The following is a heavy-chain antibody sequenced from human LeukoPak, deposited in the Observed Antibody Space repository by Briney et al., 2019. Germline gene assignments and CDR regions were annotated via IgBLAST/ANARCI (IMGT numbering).Heavy chain of an antibody. V-gene: IGHV1-2*02. D-gene: IGHD5-12*01. Sequence: ASVKVSCKASGYTFTGYYMHWVRQAPGQGLEWMGWINANSGDTNYAQKFQGRVTMTRDTSISTAYMELSRLRSDDTAVYYCARDPRGFSGYDTLDYWGQGTLVIVSS. J-gene: IGHJ4*02. CDR1: GYTFTGYY. CDR3: ARDPRGFSGYDTLDY. CDR2: INANSGDT.